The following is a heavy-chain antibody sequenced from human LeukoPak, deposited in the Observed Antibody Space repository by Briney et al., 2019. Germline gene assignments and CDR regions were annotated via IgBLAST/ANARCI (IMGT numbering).Heavy chain of an antibody. V-gene: IGHV3-7*01. D-gene: IGHD2-21*01. CDR3: VREGRLFSQH. CDR2: IKHDGSEK. J-gene: IGHJ1*01. CDR1: GFTFSSYW. Sequence: PGGSLRLSCAASGFTFSSYWMSWVRQTPGKGLEWVANIKHDGSEKYYVDSVKGRFTISRDNAKNTLYLQMNSLRAEDTAVYYCVREGRLFSQHWGQGTLVTVSS.